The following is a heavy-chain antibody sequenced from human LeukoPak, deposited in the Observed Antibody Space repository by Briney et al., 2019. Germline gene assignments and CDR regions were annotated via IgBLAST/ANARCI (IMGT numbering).Heavy chain of an antibody. J-gene: IGHJ3*02. CDR1: GFTFSSYA. Sequence: HPGGSLRLSCSASGFTFSSYAMHWVRQAPGKGLQYVSAISHNGGSIYYADSVKGRFTISRDNSKNTLYLQMNSLRAEDTAVYYCAKEFDVFDIWGQGTMVTVSS. CDR2: ISHNGGSI. CDR3: AKEFDVFDI. V-gene: IGHV3-64*04.